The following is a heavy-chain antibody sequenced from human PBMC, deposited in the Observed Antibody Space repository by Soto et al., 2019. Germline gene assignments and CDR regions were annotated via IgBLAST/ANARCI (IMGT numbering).Heavy chain of an antibody. J-gene: IGHJ4*02. CDR3: ARDVYSSSRYFDY. D-gene: IGHD6-6*01. CDR2: ISSSSSYI. CDR1: GFTFRSYS. Sequence: VQLVESGGGLVKPGGSLRLSCAASGFTFRSYSMNWVRQAPGKGLEWVSSISSSSSYIYYADSVKGRFTISRDNAKNSLYLQMNSLRAEDTAVYYCARDVYSSSRYFDYWGQGTLVTVSS. V-gene: IGHV3-21*01.